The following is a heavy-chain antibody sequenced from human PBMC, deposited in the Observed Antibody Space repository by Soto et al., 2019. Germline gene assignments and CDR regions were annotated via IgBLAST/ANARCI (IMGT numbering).Heavy chain of an antibody. CDR3: AAHSIASSGGYYYYGMDV. CDR1: GYTFTNYG. CDR2: IIAYNGDT. Sequence: GASVKVSCKASGYTFTNYGITWVRQAPGQGLEWMGWIIAYNGDTNYAQNFQERVTITRDMSTSTAYMELSSLRSEDTAVYYCAAHSIASSGGYYYYGMDVWGQGTTVSVSS. V-gene: IGHV1-18*01. D-gene: IGHD6-13*01. J-gene: IGHJ6*02.